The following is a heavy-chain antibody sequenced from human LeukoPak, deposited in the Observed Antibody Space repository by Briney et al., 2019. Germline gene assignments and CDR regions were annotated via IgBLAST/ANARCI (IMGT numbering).Heavy chain of an antibody. CDR3: ARDLNYYGSGANWFDP. J-gene: IGHJ5*02. V-gene: IGHV3-7*01. CDR1: GFTFSSDW. Sequence: GGSLRLSCAASGFTFSSDWMSWVRQAPGKGLEWVANINQDGSDKYYVDSVKGRFTISRDNAKNSLYLQMNSLRAEDTAVYYCARDLNYYGSGANWFDPWGQGTLVTVSS. CDR2: INQDGSDK. D-gene: IGHD3-10*01.